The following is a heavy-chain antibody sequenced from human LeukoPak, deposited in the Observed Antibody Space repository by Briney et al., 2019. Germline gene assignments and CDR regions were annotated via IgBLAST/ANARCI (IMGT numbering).Heavy chain of an antibody. V-gene: IGHV5-51*01. Sequence: GESLKISCKGSGYSFTSYWIGWVRQLPGKGLEWMGIIYPGDSDTRYSPSFQGQVTISADKSISPAYLRWSSLKASDTAMYYCARLWGRGYSYGLDFDYWGQGTLVTVSS. CDR1: GYSFTSYW. D-gene: IGHD5-18*01. CDR3: ARLWGRGYSYGLDFDY. CDR2: IYPGDSDT. J-gene: IGHJ4*02.